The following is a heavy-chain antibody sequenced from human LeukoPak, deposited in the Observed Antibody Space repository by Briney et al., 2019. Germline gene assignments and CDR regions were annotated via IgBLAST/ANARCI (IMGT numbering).Heavy chain of an antibody. D-gene: IGHD5-12*01. J-gene: IGHJ4*02. CDR1: GYTFTGYY. CDR2: INPNSGGT. CDR3: ARGSLRLADTVVYYFDY. Sequence: AASVKVSCKASGYTFTGYYMHWVRQAPGQGLEWMGWINPNSGGTKYAQKFQGWVTLTRDTSISTAYMELSRLRSDDTAVYYCARGSLRLADTVVYYFDYWGQGTLVTVSS. V-gene: IGHV1-2*04.